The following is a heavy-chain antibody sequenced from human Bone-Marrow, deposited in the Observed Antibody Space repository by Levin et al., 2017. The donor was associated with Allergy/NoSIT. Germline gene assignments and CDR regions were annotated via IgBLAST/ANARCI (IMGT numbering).Heavy chain of an antibody. Sequence: RGESLKISCKGSGYSFTNYWIGWVRQMPGKGLEWMGIIYPGDSETRYNPSFQGQVTISADKSISTAYVQWSRLKASDTAMYYCARCIAVAGTIGAFDIWGQGTMVTVSS. D-gene: IGHD6-19*01. CDR2: IYPGDSET. V-gene: IGHV5-51*01. CDR1: GYSFTNYW. CDR3: ARCIAVAGTIGAFDI. J-gene: IGHJ3*02.